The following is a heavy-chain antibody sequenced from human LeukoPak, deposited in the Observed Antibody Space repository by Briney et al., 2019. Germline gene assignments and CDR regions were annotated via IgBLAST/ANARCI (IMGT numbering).Heavy chain of an antibody. CDR1: GFTFSSYA. D-gene: IGHD2-2*01. CDR2: ISGSGGST. V-gene: IGHV3-23*01. Sequence: GGSLRLSCAASGFTFSSYAMSWVRQAPGKGLEWVSAISGSGGSTYYADSVKGRFTISRDNSKNTLYLQMNSLRAEDTAVYYCAKDLVDQLLSEGSWFDPWGQGTLVTVSS. CDR3: AKDLVDQLLSEGSWFDP. J-gene: IGHJ5*02.